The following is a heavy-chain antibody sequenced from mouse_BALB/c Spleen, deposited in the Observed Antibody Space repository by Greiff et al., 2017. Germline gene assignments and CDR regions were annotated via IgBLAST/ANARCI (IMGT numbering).Heavy chain of an antibody. J-gene: IGHJ3*01. V-gene: IGHV5-6*01. D-gene: IGHD2-4*01. CDR2: ISSGGSYT. Sequence: EVKLVESGGDLVKPGGSLKLSCAASGFTFSSYGMSWVRQTPDKRLEWVATISSGGSYTYYPDSVKGRFTISRDNAKNTLYLQMSSLKSEDTAMYYCARHDYEWFADWGQGTLVTVSA. CDR3: ARHDYEWFAD. CDR1: GFTFSSYG.